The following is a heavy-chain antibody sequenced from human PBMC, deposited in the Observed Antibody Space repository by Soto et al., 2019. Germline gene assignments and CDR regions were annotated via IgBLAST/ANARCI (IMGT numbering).Heavy chain of an antibody. CDR3: TTDFGSSWFLADIDY. CDR1: GFTFSNAW. Sequence: GGSLRLSCAASGFTFSNAWMNWVRQAPGKGLEWVGRIKSKTDGGTTDYAAPVKGRFTISRDDSKNTLYLQMNSLKTEDTAVYYCTTDFGSSWFLADIDYWGQGTLVTVSS. D-gene: IGHD6-13*01. J-gene: IGHJ4*02. V-gene: IGHV3-15*07. CDR2: IKSKTDGGTT.